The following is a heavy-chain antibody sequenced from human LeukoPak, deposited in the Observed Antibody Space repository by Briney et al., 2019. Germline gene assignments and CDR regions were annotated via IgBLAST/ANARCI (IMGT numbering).Heavy chain of an antibody. V-gene: IGHV3-30*03. CDR1: GFTFSSYG. D-gene: IGHD4-17*01. CDR3: ARESTTVTFYGMDV. Sequence: PGRSLRLSCAASGFTFSSYGMHWVRQAPGKGLEWVAVISYDGSNKYYADSVKGRFTISRDNSKNTLYLQMNSLRAEDTAVYYCARESTTVTFYGMDVWGQGTTVTVSS. J-gene: IGHJ6*02. CDR2: ISYDGSNK.